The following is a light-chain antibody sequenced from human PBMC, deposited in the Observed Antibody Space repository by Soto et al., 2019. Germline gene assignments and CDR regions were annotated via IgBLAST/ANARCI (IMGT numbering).Light chain of an antibody. J-gene: IGKJ1*01. CDR3: QQYGSSPRA. CDR1: QSVSSN. CDR2: GAS. Sequence: EIVITQSPATLSVSPGERATLSCRASQSVSSNLAWYQQKPGQAPRLLIYGASTRATGIPARFSGSGSGTDFTLTISRLEPEDFAVYYCQQYGSSPRAFGQGTKVEIK. V-gene: IGKV3-15*01.